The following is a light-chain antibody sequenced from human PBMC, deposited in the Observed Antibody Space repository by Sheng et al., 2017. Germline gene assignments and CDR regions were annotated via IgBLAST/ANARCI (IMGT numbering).Light chain of an antibody. Sequence: QSALTQPASVSGSPGQSITISCTGTSSDVGGYNYVSWYQQHPGKAPKLMIYDVSNRPSGISNRFSGSKSGNTASLTISGLQAEDEADYYCLSYTTIITSEVVFGGGTKLTVL. J-gene: IGLJ2*01. CDR3: LSYTTIITSEVV. V-gene: IGLV2-14*03. CDR2: DVS. CDR1: SSDVGGYNY.